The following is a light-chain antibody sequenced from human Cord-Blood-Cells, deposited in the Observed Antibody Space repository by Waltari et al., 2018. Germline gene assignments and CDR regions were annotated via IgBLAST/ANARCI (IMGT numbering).Light chain of an antibody. CDR2: AVC. J-gene: IGLJ1*01. V-gene: IGLV2-14*01. CDR3: SSYTSSSTPYV. Sequence: QSALTQPASVSGSPGQSITISCTGTSSDVGGYNYVSWYQQHPGKAPKLMIYAVCNRHEGVSTHSSGSKYGNTASLTISGLQAEDEADYYCSSYTSSSTPYVFGTGTKVTVL. CDR1: SSDVGGYNY.